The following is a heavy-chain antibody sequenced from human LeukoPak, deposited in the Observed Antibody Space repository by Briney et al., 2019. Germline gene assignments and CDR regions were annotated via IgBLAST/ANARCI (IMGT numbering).Heavy chain of an antibody. D-gene: IGHD3-22*01. V-gene: IGHV4-34*01. CDR1: GGSFSGYC. CDR2: INHSGST. Sequence: SETLSLTCAVYGGSFSGYCWSWIRQPPGKGLEWIGEINHSGSTNYNPSLKSRVTISVDTSKNQFSLKLSSVTAADTAVYYCAGPHYYDSSGYYYYFDYWGQGTLVTVSS. CDR3: AGPHYYDSSGYYYYFDY. J-gene: IGHJ4*02.